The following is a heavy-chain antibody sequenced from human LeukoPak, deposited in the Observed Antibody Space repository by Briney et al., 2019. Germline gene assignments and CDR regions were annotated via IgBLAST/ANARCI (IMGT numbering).Heavy chain of an antibody. D-gene: IGHD6-13*01. J-gene: IGHJ6*03. V-gene: IGHV1-69*13. CDR2: IIPIFGTA. CDR1: GGTFSSYA. Sequence: ASVKVSGKASGGTFSSYAISWVRQAPGQGLEWMGGIIPIFGTANYAQKFQGRVTITADESTSTAYMELSSLRSEDTAVYYCARPTLSSSWYSDYYYYMDVWGRGTTVTVSS. CDR3: ARPTLSSSWYSDYYYYMDV.